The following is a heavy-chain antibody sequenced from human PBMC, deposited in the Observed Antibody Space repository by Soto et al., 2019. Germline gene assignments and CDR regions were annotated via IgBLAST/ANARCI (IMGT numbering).Heavy chain of an antibody. J-gene: IGHJ6*02. CDR1: GGSISSGGYY. CDR2: IYYSGST. CDR3: ARDTIAGPAGYYGMDV. V-gene: IGHV4-31*03. Sequence: PSETLSLTCTVSGGSISSGGYYWSWIRQHPGKGLEWIGYIYYSGSTYYNPSLKSRVTISVDTSKNQFSLKLSSVTAADTAVYYCARDTIAGPAGYYGMDVWGQGTTVTVSS. D-gene: IGHD6-13*01.